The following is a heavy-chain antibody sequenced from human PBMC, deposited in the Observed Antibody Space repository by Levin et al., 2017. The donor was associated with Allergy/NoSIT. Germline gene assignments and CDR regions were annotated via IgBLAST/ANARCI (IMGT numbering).Heavy chain of an antibody. J-gene: IGHJ4*02. CDR3: ATLPQITRPTGGQQLPTFDY. D-gene: IGHD6-13*01. CDR1: GFTFSSYA. Sequence: GGSLRLSCAASGFTFSSYAMHWVRQAPGKGLEWVAVISYDGSNKYYADSVKGRFTISRDNSKNTLYLQMNSLRAEDTAVYYCATLPQITRPTGGQQLPTFDYWGQGTLVTVSS. CDR2: ISYDGSNK. V-gene: IGHV3-30*04.